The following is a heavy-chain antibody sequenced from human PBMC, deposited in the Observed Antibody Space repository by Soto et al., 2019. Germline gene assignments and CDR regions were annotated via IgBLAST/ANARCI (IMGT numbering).Heavy chain of an antibody. D-gene: IGHD1-26*01. CDR3: ARDREDGMDV. CDR2: IYYSGST. CDR1: GGSISSGGYY. V-gene: IGHV4-31*03. Sequence: PSETLSLTCTVSGGSISSGGYYWSWIRQHPGKGLEWIGYIYYSGSTYYNPSLKSRVTISVDTSKNQFSLKLSSVTAADTAVYYCARDREDGMDVWGQGTTVTVSS. J-gene: IGHJ6*02.